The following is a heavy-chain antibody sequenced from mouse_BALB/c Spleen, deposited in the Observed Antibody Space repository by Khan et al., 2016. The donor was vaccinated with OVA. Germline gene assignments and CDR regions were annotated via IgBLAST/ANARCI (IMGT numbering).Heavy chain of an antibody. V-gene: IGHV1-63*02. J-gene: IGHJ4*01. CDR2: IYPGKGHT. CDR1: GYTFTNYW. D-gene: IGHD1-1*01. CDR3: ARPCYCGTNYATMDD. Sequence: QVQLKQSGAELVRPGTSVKMSCKAAGYTFTNYWIGWINQRPGHGLEWIGDIYPGKGHTNYNEKFKGKATLTADTSSSTAYLQLSRLTSEDSAIYYCARPCYCGTNYATMDDWGQGTSVTVSS.